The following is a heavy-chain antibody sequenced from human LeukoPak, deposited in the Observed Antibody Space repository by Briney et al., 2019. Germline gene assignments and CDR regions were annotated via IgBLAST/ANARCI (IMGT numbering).Heavy chain of an antibody. D-gene: IGHD6-13*01. J-gene: IGHJ4*02. V-gene: IGHV3-11*04. Sequence: GGSLRLSCAASGFTFSDYYMSWIRQAPGKALEWVSYVSSGSSTIYYADSVKGRFTVSRDNSKNTLYLQMNSLRAEDTAVYYCVRGAYSSSWLNFDYWGQGTLVTVSS. CDR2: VSSGSSTI. CDR1: GFTFSDYY. CDR3: VRGAYSSSWLNFDY.